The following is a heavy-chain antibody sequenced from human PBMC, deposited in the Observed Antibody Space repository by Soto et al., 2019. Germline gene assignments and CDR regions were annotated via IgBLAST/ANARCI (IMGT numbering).Heavy chain of an antibody. J-gene: IGHJ6*02. CDR3: ARVCYDSIGYYYQGPHYYYYYGMDV. Sequence: ASVKVSCKASGGTFSSYAISWVRQAPGQGLEWMGGIIPIFGTANYAQKIQGRVTITADESTSTAYMELSSLRSEDTAVYYCARVCYDSIGYYYQGPHYYYYYGMDVWGQGTTVTVSS. D-gene: IGHD3-22*01. CDR1: GGTFSSYA. V-gene: IGHV1-69*13. CDR2: IIPIFGTA.